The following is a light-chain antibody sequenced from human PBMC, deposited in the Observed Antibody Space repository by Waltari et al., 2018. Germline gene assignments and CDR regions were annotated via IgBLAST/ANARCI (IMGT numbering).Light chain of an antibody. V-gene: IGLV2-14*03. J-gene: IGLJ2*01. CDR3: SSFTSSTSVV. CDR1: SSAVGAYNY. Sequence: TQPASVSGSPGQSITISCTGTSSAVGAYNYVSWYQQHPGKAPKLMIYDVSNRPSGVSNRFSGSKSGNTASLTISGLQAEDEANYYCSSFTSSTSVVFGGGTKLTVL. CDR2: DVS.